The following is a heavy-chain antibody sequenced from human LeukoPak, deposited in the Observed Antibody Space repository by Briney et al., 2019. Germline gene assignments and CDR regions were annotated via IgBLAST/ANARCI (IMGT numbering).Heavy chain of an antibody. CDR1: GFTFSNAW. J-gene: IGHJ4*02. Sequence: PGGSLRLSCAASGFTFSNAWMNWVRQAPGKGLEWVGRIKSKTDGGTTEHAASVRGRFTTSRDDSKSIAYLQMNSLKTEDTALYYCTRDRIMTDFWGQGTLVTVSS. CDR3: TRDRIMTDF. CDR2: IKSKTDGGTT. V-gene: IGHV3-15*07. D-gene: IGHD2-15*01.